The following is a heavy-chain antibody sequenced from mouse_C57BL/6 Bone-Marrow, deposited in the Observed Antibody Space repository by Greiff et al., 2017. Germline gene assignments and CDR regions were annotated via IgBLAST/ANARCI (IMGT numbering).Heavy chain of an antibody. CDR3: ARVASITTEAAGRDY. Sequence: VQLQQPGAELVKPGASVKLSCKASGYTFTSYWMHWVKQRPGRGLEWIGRIDPNSGGTKYNEKFKSKATLTVDKPSSTAYVQLSSLTSEDSAVYYCARVASITTEAAGRDYWGQGTTLTVSS. CDR1: GYTFTSYW. CDR2: IDPNSGGT. J-gene: IGHJ2*01. D-gene: IGHD1-1*01. V-gene: IGHV1-72*01.